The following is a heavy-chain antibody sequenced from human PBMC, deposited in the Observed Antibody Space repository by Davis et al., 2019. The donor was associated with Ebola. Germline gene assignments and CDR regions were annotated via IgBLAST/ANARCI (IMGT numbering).Heavy chain of an antibody. V-gene: IGHV4-34*01. Sequence: MPSETLSLTCAVYGGSFSGYYWSWIRQPPGKGLEWIGEITHSGRTNYNPSLKSRVTISVDTSKNQLSLKMSPVTAADTAVYYCAREGRSGYSNWFDPWGQGTLVAVSS. J-gene: IGHJ5*02. D-gene: IGHD3-22*01. CDR3: AREGRSGYSNWFDP. CDR1: GGSFSGYY. CDR2: ITHSGRT.